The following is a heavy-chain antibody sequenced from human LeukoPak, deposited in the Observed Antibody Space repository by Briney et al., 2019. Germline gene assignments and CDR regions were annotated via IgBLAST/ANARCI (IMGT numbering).Heavy chain of an antibody. J-gene: IGHJ6*02. CDR3: ARSPVVVAATEVGYYGMDV. CDR1: GYTFTGYY. Sequence: ASVKVSCKASGYTFTGYYMHWVRQAPGQGLEWMGWINPNSGGTNYAQKFQGRVTMTRDTSISTAYMELSRLRSDDTAVYYCARSPVVVAATEVGYYGMDVWGQGTTVTVSS. CDR2: INPNSGGT. D-gene: IGHD2-15*01. V-gene: IGHV1-2*02.